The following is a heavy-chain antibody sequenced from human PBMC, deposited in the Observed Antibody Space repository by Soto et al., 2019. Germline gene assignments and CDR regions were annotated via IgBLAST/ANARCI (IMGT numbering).Heavy chain of an antibody. CDR1: GYTLTELS. J-gene: IGHJ4*02. D-gene: IGHD6-19*01. CDR2: FDPEDGET. Sequence: ASVKVSCKVSGYTLTELSMHWVRQAPGKGLEWMGGFDPEDGETIYAQKFQGRVTMTEDTSTDTAYMELSSLSSEDTAVYYCATDLGRGGWPDNWGQGTLVTVSS. CDR3: ATDLGRGGWPDN. V-gene: IGHV1-24*01.